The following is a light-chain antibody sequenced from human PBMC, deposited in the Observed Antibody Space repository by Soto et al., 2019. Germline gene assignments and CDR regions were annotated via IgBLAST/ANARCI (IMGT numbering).Light chain of an antibody. CDR3: QQRSIWPPWT. V-gene: IGKV3D-20*02. CDR1: QSVSNNY. Sequence: EIVLTQSPATLSVSPGDRATLSCRASQSVSNNYLAWYQQKPGQAPRLLIYGASNRATGIPDRFSGSGSGTDFSLTISSLEPEDFAIYYCQQRSIWPPWTFGQGTKVDIK. J-gene: IGKJ1*01. CDR2: GAS.